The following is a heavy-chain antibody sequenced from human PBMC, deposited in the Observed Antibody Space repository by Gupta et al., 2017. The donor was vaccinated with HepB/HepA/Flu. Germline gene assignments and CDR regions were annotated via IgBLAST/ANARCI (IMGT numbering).Heavy chain of an antibody. CDR2: IAYDGSNQ. V-gene: IGHV3-30*18. D-gene: IGHD1-26*01. CDR1: GFTFSRYG. Sequence: QVQLVESGGGVVQPGRSLRLSCAGAGFTFSRYGMHWVRQAPGKGLEWVAVIAYDGSNQYYADSVKCRFTISRDNSKNTLDLQMNSLRAQDTAVYYCAKIRTSIVGASKAFDIRGQGTMV. CDR3: AKIRTSIVGASKAFDI. J-gene: IGHJ3*02.